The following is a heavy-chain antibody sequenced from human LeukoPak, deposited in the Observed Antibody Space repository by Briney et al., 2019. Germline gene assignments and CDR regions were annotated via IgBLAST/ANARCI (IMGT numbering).Heavy chain of an antibody. CDR2: ISAYNGNT. J-gene: IGHJ3*02. CDR3: ARDRDEYSSSSEAFDI. V-gene: IGHV1-18*01. CDR1: GYTFTSYG. D-gene: IGHD6-6*01. Sequence: ASVTLSCKASGYTFTSYGISWVRQAPGQGLEWMGWISAYNGNTNYAQKLQGRVTITTDTSTSTAYMELRSLRSDDTAVYYCARDRDEYSSSSEAFDIWGQGTMVTVSS.